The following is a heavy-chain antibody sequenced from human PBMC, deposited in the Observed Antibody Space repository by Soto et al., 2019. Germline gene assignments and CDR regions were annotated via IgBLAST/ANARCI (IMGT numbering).Heavy chain of an antibody. CDR3: ARSVAVPGAHIDY. CDR2: VYYTGST. D-gene: IGHD6-19*01. Sequence: SETLSLTCSDSGGSIGGSYWSWIRQSPGKGLEWLGYVYYTGSTNYSPSLRSRVSISVDTSKNEFSLRLSSVTAADTAVYFCARSVAVPGAHIDYWGQGTQVTVSS. J-gene: IGHJ4*02. CDR1: GGSIGGSY. V-gene: IGHV4-59*01.